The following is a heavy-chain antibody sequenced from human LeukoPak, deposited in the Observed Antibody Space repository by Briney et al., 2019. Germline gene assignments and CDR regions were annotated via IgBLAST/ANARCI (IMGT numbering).Heavy chain of an antibody. J-gene: IGHJ4*02. V-gene: IGHV3-21*01. CDR1: GFTFSSYS. CDR2: ISSSSSYI. Sequence: GSLRLSCAASGFTFSSYSMNWVRQAPGKGLEWVSSISSSSSYIYYADSVKGRFTISRDNAKNSLYLQMNSLRAEDTAVYYCARDWIVGATYFDYWGQGTLVTVSS. CDR3: ARDWIVGATYFDY. D-gene: IGHD1-26*01.